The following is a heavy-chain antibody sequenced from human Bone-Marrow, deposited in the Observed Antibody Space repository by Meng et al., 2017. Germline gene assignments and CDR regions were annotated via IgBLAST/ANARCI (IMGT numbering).Heavy chain of an antibody. D-gene: IGHD5-24*01. CDR2: IIPIFGTA. J-gene: IGHJ4*02. V-gene: IGHV1-69*05. CDR1: GGTFSSYA. CDR3: ARDGVEMAH. Sequence: SVKVSCKASGGTFSSYAIRWVRQAPGQGLEWMGGIIPIFGTANYAQKFQGRVTMTRDTSRSTVYMELNSLRSEDTAVYYCARDGVEMAHWGQGTLVTVSS.